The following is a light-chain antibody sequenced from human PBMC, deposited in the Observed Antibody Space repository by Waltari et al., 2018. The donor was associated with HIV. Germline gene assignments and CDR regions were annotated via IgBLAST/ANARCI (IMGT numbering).Light chain of an antibody. V-gene: IGKV3-15*01. J-gene: IGKJ1*01. CDR1: QSVSGN. CDR3: QQYNEWPPWT. Sequence: EIVMTQSPATLSVSPGERATLSCRASQSVSGNLAWYQQKPGQAPRLLIYGASTRATGIPARFSGSGSGTEFTLSISSLQSEDFAVYYCQQYNEWPPWTFGQGTEVEIK. CDR2: GAS.